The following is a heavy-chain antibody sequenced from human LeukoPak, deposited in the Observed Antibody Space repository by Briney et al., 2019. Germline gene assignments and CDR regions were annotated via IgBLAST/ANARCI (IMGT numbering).Heavy chain of an antibody. J-gene: IGHJ4*02. Sequence: GGSLRLSCAASGFTFSSYAMSWVRQAPGKGLEWVSAISGSGGSTYYADSVKGRFTISGDNSKNTLYLQMNSLRAEDTAVYYCAKALIPDYYFDYWGQGTLVTVSS. V-gene: IGHV3-23*01. CDR3: AKALIPDYYFDY. CDR1: GFTFSSYA. CDR2: ISGSGGST. D-gene: IGHD2-21*01.